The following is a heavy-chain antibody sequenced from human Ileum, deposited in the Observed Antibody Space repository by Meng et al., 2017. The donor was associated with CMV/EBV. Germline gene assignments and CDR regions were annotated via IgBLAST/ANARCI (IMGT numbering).Heavy chain of an antibody. V-gene: IGHV1-18*01. D-gene: IGHD3-22*01. J-gene: IGHJ4*02. CDR2: NSGYNDNT. CDR1: GYTFTHHG. CDR3: ARDTMMIMSFDH. Sequence: VPLVQSGAETRKPGASEKVTCKASGYTFTHHGISWVRQAPGQGLEWMGWNSGYNDNTKYARHLQGRVTMTTDTSTNTAYMELRSLRSDDTAIYYCARDTMMIMSFDHWGPGTLVTVSS.